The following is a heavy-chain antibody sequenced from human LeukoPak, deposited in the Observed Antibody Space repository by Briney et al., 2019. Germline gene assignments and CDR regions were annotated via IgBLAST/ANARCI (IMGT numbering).Heavy chain of an antibody. CDR3: ARARERLQYIGYFQH. Sequence: SVKVSCKASGGTFSSYAISWVRQAPGQGLEWMGGIIPTFGTANYAQKFQGRVTITADESTSTAYMELSSLRSEDTAVYYCARARERLQYIGYFQHWGQGTLVTVSS. CDR2: IIPTFGTA. J-gene: IGHJ1*01. CDR1: GGTFSSYA. D-gene: IGHD4-11*01. V-gene: IGHV1-69*13.